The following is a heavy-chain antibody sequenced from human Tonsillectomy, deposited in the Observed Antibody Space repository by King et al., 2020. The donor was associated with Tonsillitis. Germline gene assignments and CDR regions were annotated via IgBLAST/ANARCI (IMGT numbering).Heavy chain of an antibody. D-gene: IGHD4-17*01. CDR2: ISYDGSNK. J-gene: IGHJ4*02. CDR3: AKVLSTVTLTKVTERNFDY. V-gene: IGHV3-30*18. CDR1: GFTFSSYG. Sequence: VQLVESGGGVVQPGRSLRLSCAASGFTFSSYGMHWVRQAPGKGLEWVAVISYDGSNKYYADSVKSRFTISRDNSKNTLYLQMNSLRAEDTAVYYCAKVLSTVTLTKVTERNFDYWGQGTLVTVSS.